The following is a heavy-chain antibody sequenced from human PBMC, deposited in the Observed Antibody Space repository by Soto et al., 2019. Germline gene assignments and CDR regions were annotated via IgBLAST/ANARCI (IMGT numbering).Heavy chain of an antibody. Sequence: PGGSLRLSCAGSGFTFRSFAMSWVRQAPGKGLEWVSTINTGGGTTYSVDSVKGRFTISRDNSKNTLYLQMSSLKVDDTAVYYCASRGFCMVNNRPREHLGQGTPVTV. V-gene: IGHV3-23*01. D-gene: IGHD3-9*01. CDR3: ASRGFCMVNNRPREH. CDR1: GFTFRSFA. J-gene: IGHJ1*01. CDR2: INTGGGTT.